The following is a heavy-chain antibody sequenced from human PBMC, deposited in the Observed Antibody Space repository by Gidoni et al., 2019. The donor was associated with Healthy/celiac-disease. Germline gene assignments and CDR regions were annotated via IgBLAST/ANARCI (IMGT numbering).Heavy chain of an antibody. D-gene: IGHD4-17*01. J-gene: IGHJ3*02. CDR1: GFTVSSNY. Sequence: EVQLVESGGGLIQPGGSLRLSCSASGFTVSSNYMSWVRQAPGKGLEWVSFIYSGGSTYYADSVKGRFTISRDNSKNTLYLQMNSLRAEDTAVYYCARDWTLTTVTTDIWGQGTMVTVSS. V-gene: IGHV3-53*01. CDR2: IYSGGST. CDR3: ARDWTLTTVTTDI.